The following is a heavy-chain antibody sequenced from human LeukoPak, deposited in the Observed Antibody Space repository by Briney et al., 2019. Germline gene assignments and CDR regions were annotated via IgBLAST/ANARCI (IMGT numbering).Heavy chain of an antibody. D-gene: IGHD6-19*01. CDR1: GYTFTGYY. CDR2: INPNSGGT. V-gene: IGHV1-2*02. CDR3: ARNERGSGWYGVYYYYMDV. J-gene: IGHJ6*03. Sequence: ASVKVSCKASGYTFTGYYMQWVRQAPGQGLEWMVWINPNSGGTNYAQKFQGRVTMTRDTSISTAYVELSRLRSDDTAEYYCARNERGSGWYGVYYYYMDVWGTGTTVTVSS.